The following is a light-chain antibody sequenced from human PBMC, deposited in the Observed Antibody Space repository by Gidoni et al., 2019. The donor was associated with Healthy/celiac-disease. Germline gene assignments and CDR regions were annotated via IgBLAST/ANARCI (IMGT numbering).Light chain of an antibody. V-gene: IGLV1-44*01. Sequence: QSVLTQPPSASGTPGQRVTISCSGSSPKIGSTTVNWYQQLPGTAPKLLIYSNNQRPSGVPDRFSGSKSGTSASLAISGLQSEDEADYYCAAWDDRLNGVVFGGGTKLTVL. CDR3: AAWDDRLNGVV. CDR2: SNN. CDR1: SPKIGSTT. J-gene: IGLJ2*01.